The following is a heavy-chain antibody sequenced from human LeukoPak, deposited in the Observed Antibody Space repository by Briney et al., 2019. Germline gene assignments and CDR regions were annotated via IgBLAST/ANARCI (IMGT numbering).Heavy chain of an antibody. CDR2: IWYDGSNK. CDR3: ARGYCSGGSCYDSDY. J-gene: IGHJ4*02. D-gene: IGHD2-15*01. V-gene: IGHV3-33*01. Sequence: GGSLRLSCAASGFTFSSYGMHWVRQAPGKGLEWVAVIWYDGSNKYYADSVKGRFTISRDNSKNTLYLQMNSLRAEDTAVYYCARGYCSGGSCYDSDYWGQGTLVTVSS. CDR1: GFTFSSYG.